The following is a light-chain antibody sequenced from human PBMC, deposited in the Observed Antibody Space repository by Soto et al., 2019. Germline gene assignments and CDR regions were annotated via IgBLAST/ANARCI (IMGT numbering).Light chain of an antibody. CDR1: SSDVGGYNY. V-gene: IGLV2-14*01. J-gene: IGLJ2*01. CDR2: DVS. Sequence: QSALTQPASVSGSPGQSITISCTGTSSDVGGYNYVSWYQQHPGKAPKLMIYDVSNRPSGVSNRFSGSKSGNTASLTISGRQAEDEADYYCSSYTSSSTLKVLFGGGTKLTVL. CDR3: SSYTSSSTLKVL.